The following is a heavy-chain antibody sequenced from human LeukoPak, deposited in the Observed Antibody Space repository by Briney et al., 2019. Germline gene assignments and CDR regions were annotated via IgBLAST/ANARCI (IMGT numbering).Heavy chain of an antibody. D-gene: IGHD3-22*01. CDR3: AREDDYDHWFDP. V-gene: IGHV3-21*01. CDR2: ISSSSSYI. Sequence: GGSLRLSCAASGFTFSSYSMNWVRQAPGKGLEGVSSISSSSSYIYYADSVKGRFTISRDNAKNSLYLQMNSLRAEDTAVYYCAREDDYDHWFDPWGQGTLVTVSS. J-gene: IGHJ5*02. CDR1: GFTFSSYS.